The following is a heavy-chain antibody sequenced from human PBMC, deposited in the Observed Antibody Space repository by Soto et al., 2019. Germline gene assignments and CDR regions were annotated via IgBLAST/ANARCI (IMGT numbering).Heavy chain of an antibody. V-gene: IGHV1-18*01. CDR1: GYTSTNCG. CDR3: AGQIYSGYSWFDP. J-gene: IGHJ5*02. CDR2: ISAHNDNT. D-gene: IGHD5-12*01. Sequence: GASVKVSCKVSGYTSTNCGISWVRQAPGQGLEWMGWISAHNDNTYYAQKFQGRVTMTTDTSTSTAYMELRSLRSDDTAVYYCAGQIYSGYSWFDPWGQGTLVTVSS.